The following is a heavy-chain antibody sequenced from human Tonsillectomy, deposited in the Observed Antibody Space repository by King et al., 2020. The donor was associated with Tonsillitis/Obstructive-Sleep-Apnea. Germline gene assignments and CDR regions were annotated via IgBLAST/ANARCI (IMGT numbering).Heavy chain of an antibody. J-gene: IGHJ4*02. D-gene: IGHD4-17*01. CDR2: INHSGST. CDR1: GGSFSGYY. V-gene: IGHV4-34*01. Sequence: VQLQQWGAGLLKPSETLSLTCAVYGGSFSGYYWSWIRQPPGKGLEGIGEINHSGSTNYNPSLKSRVTISVDTSKNQFSLKLSSVTAADTAVYYCARGSFTYGDQYPTYFDYWGQGTLVTVSS. CDR3: ARGSFTYGDQYPTYFDY.